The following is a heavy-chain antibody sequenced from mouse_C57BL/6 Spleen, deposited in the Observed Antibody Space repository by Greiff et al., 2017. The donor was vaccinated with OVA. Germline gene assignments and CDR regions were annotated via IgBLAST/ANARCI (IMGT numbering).Heavy chain of an antibody. Sequence: KQSGPELVKPGASVKIPCKASGYTFTDYNMDWVKQSHGKSLEWIGDINPNNGGTIYNQKFKGKATLTVDKSSSTAYMELRSLTSEDTAVYYCARGTRYAMDYWGQGTSVTVSS. V-gene: IGHV1-18*01. D-gene: IGHD3-3*01. CDR3: ARGTRYAMDY. CDR1: GYTFTDYN. J-gene: IGHJ4*01. CDR2: INPNNGGT.